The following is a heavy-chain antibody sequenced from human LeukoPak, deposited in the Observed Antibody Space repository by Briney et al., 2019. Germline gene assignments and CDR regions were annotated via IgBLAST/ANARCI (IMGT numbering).Heavy chain of an antibody. Sequence: ASQTLSLTCTVSGGSISSGGYYWSWIRQHPGKGLEWIGYIYYSGSTYYNPSLKSRVTISVDTSENQFSLKLSSVTAADTAVYYCASRRAGYSYGYPFDYWGQGTLVTVSS. CDR1: GGSISSGGYY. J-gene: IGHJ4*02. D-gene: IGHD5-18*01. CDR2: IYYSGST. CDR3: ASRRAGYSYGYPFDY. V-gene: IGHV4-31*03.